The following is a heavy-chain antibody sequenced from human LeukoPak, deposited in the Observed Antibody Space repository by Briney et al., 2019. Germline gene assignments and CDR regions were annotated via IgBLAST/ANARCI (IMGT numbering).Heavy chain of an antibody. CDR3: TRDRRDGYNYVDL. J-gene: IGHJ5*02. CDR1: GGSINNYY. D-gene: IGHD5-24*01. Sequence: PSETLSLTCTVSGGSINNYYWSWIRQPPGKGLEWIGYISYSGNTEYNPSLKSRVTISVDTSKNQLTLKLRSVTAADTAVYFCTRDRRDGYNYVDLSRQGTLVTVSS. V-gene: IGHV4-59*01. CDR2: ISYSGNT.